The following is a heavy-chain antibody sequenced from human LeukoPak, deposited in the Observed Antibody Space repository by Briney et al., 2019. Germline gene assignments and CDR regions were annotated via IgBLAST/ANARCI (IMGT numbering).Heavy chain of an antibody. V-gene: IGHV3-21*01. Sequence: GGSLRLSCAASGFTFSSYSMNWVRQAPGKGLEWVSSISSSSSYIYYADSVKGRFTISRDNAKNSLYLQINSLRAEDTAVYYCARVGLDRRGYSGYEAFDYWGQGTLVTVSS. D-gene: IGHD5-12*01. J-gene: IGHJ4*02. CDR2: ISSSSSYI. CDR3: ARVGLDRRGYSGYEAFDY. CDR1: GFTFSSYS.